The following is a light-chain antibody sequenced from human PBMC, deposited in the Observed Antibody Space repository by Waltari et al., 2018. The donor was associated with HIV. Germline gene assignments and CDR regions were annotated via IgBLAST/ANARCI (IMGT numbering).Light chain of an antibody. CDR1: SSDVGGYKY. Sequence: PGQSVTMSCSGTSSDVGGYKYVSWYQQHPGKAPKLLIYDVNKRPSGVSDRFSGSKSGNTASLTISGLQVEDEADYYCCSYAGSYTYVVLGGGTKLTVL. V-gene: IGLV2-11*01. J-gene: IGLJ2*01. CDR3: CSYAGSYTYVV. CDR2: DVN.